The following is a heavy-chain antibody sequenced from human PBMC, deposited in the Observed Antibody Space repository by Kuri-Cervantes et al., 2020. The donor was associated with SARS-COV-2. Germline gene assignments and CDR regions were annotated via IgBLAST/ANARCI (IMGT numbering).Heavy chain of an antibody. Sequence: GGSLRLSCTVSGYSISSGYYWGWIRQPPGKGLEWIGSIYHSGSTYYADSVKGRFTISRDNSKNSLYLQMNSLRAEDTALYYCAKEGSAVAGLYYYYYMDVWGKGTTVTVSS. CDR2: SIYHSGST. V-gene: IGHV3-43D*03. D-gene: IGHD6-19*01. CDR1: GYSISSGYY. J-gene: IGHJ6*03. CDR3: AKEGSAVAGLYYYYYMDV.